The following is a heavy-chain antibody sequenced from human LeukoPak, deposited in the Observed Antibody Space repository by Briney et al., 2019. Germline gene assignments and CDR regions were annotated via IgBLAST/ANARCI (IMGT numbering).Heavy chain of an antibody. V-gene: IGHV3-53*01. CDR2: IYSGGNT. D-gene: IGHD1-26*01. CDR1: GFTVSSNY. CDR3: AREASGTYDSYFDS. Sequence: GGSLRLSCAASGFTVSSNYMSWVRQAPGKGLEWVSVIYSGGNTYYADSVKGRFTISRDNSKNTLYLQMNSLRAEDTAVYYCAREASGTYDSYFDSWGQGTLVTVSS. J-gene: IGHJ4*02.